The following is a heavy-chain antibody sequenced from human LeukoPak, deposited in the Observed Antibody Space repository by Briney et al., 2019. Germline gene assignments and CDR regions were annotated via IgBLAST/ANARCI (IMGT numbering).Heavy chain of an antibody. D-gene: IGHD5-12*01. CDR1: GYTFTSYA. CDR3: ARDLNSLHIVATPDY. Sequence: ASVKVSCKASGYTFTSYAMNWVRQAPGQGLEWMGWINTNTGNPTYAQGFTGRFVFSLDTSVSTAYLQISSLKPEDTAVYYCARDLNSLHIVATPDYWGQGTLVTVSS. J-gene: IGHJ4*02. V-gene: IGHV7-4-1*02. CDR2: INTNTGNP.